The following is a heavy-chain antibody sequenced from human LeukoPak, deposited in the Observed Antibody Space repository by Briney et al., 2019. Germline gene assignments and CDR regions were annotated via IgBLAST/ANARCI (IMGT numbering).Heavy chain of an antibody. Sequence: GGSLRLSCAASGFTFSSYSMNWVRQAPGKGLEWVSYISSSSSTIYYADSVKGRFTISRDNAKNSLYLQMNSLRAEDTAVYYCARAQPGYCSSTGCYYYYYMDIWGKGTTVTVSS. J-gene: IGHJ6*03. CDR3: ARAQPGYCSSTGCYYYYYMDI. CDR2: ISSSSSTI. V-gene: IGHV3-48*04. CDR1: GFTFSSYS. D-gene: IGHD2-2*01.